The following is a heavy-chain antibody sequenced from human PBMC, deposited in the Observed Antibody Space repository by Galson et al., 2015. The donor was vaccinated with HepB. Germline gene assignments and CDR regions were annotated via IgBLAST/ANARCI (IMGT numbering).Heavy chain of an antibody. CDR2: INPNTGDT. J-gene: IGHJ4*02. Sequence: SVKVSCKASGYTFTDYYIHWVRQAPGQGLEWMGRINPNTGDTNYVRDFQGTIIMSRDTSISTAYMDLISPTPDDSAVYYCAREGYDYVWRTSLSLDSWGQGTPVTVSS. CDR3: AREGYDYVWRTSLSLDS. D-gene: IGHD3-16*01. V-gene: IGHV1-2*06. CDR1: GYTFTDYY.